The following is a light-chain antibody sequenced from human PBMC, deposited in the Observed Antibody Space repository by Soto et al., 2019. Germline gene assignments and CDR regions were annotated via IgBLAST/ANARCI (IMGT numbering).Light chain of an antibody. CDR3: SSYGGFNNVL. V-gene: IGLV2-8*01. CDR2: HVS. Sequence: QSALTQPPSASGSPGESVAISCTGAGTDVGQYNYVSWYQQHPGKAPKRLIHHVSRRPSGVPARFSGSKSGNTASLTVSGLQTEDEADYYCSSYGGFNNVLFGGGTQLTVL. CDR1: GTDVGQYNY. J-gene: IGLJ2*01.